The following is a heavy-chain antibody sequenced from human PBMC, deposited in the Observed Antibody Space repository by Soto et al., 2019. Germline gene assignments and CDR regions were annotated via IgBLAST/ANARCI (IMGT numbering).Heavy chain of an antibody. D-gene: IGHD3-3*01. J-gene: IGHJ6*02. V-gene: IGHV3-53*01. CDR2: IYSGGST. CDR1: GFTVSSNY. Sequence: EVQLVESGGGLIQPGGSLRLSCAASGFTVSSNYMSWVRQALGKGLEWVSVIYSGGSTHYADSVKGRFTISRDNSKNTLYLQMNSLRAEDTAVYYCARDGYYDFWSGYRVDGMDVWGQGTTVTVSS. CDR3: ARDGYYDFWSGYRVDGMDV.